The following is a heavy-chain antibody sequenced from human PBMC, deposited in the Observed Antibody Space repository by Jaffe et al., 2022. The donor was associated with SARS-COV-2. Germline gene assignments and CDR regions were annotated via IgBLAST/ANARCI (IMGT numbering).Heavy chain of an antibody. D-gene: IGHD3-22*01. CDR1: GGSFSGYY. J-gene: IGHJ4*02. Sequence: QVQLQQWGAGLLKPSETLSLTCAVYGGSFSGYYWSWIRQPPGKGLEWIGEINHSGSTNYNPSLKSRVTISVDTSKNQFSLKLSSVTAADTAVYYCARVPLYPYDSSGYEGLKDYWGQGTLVTVSS. CDR3: ARVPLYPYDSSGYEGLKDY. CDR2: INHSGST. V-gene: IGHV4-34*01.